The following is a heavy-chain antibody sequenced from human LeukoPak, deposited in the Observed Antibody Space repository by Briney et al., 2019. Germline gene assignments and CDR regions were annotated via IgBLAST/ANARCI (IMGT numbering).Heavy chain of an antibody. CDR3: ARGMGRTMVRGVLY. J-gene: IGHJ4*02. CDR2: MNPNSGNT. V-gene: IGHV1-8*01. Sequence: GASVKVSCKASGYTFTSYDINWVRQATGRGLEWMGWMNPNSGNTGYAQKFQGRVTMTRNTSISTAYMELSSLRSEDTAVYYCARGMGRTMVRGVLYWGQGTLVTVSS. D-gene: IGHD3-10*01. CDR1: GYTFTSYD.